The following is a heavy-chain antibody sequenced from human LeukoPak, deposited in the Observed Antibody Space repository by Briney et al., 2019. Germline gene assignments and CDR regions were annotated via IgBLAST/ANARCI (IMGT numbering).Heavy chain of an antibody. J-gene: IGHJ6*03. CDR1: GGSFSGYY. CDR2: INHSGST. Sequence: SGTLALTCAVYGGSFSGYYWSWIRQPPGKGLEWIGEINHSGSTNYNPSLKSRVTISVDTSKNQFSLKLSSVTAQDTAVYYCARGMGAITRGYYMDVWGKGTTVTVSS. D-gene: IGHD1-26*01. V-gene: IGHV4-34*01. CDR3: ARGMGAITRGYYMDV.